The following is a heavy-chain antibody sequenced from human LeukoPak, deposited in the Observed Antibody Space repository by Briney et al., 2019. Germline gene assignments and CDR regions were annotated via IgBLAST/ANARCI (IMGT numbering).Heavy chain of an antibody. CDR3: ARTPILCSSTSCYRGLFDY. J-gene: IGHJ4*02. V-gene: IGHV1-18*01. CDR2: ISTYNGNT. CDR1: GYTFTSYG. Sequence: ASVKVSCKASGYTFTSYGISWVRQAPGQGLEWMGWISTYNGNTNYAQKLQGRVTMTTDTSTSTAYMELRSLRSDDTAVYYCARTPILCSSTSCYRGLFDYWGQGTLVTVSS. D-gene: IGHD2-2*01.